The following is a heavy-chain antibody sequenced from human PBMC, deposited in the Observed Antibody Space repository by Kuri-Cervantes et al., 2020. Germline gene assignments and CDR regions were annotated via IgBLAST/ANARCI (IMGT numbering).Heavy chain of an antibody. CDR2: IYPSDSDT. CDR1: GYSFTGYW. D-gene: IGHD3-22*01. CDR3: AKTPVYDSSGYADAFDI. Sequence: KVSCKGSGYSFTGYWIGWVRQMPGKGLEWMGIIYPSDSDTRYSPSFQGQVTISADKSISTAYLQWSSLRAEDTAVYYCAKTPVYDSSGYADAFDIWGQGTMVTVSS. J-gene: IGHJ3*02. V-gene: IGHV5-51*01.